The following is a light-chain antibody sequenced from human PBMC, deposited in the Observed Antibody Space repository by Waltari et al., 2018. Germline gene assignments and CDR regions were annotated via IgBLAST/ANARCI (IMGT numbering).Light chain of an antibody. Sequence: EIVLTQSPATLSLSPGERATLSCRASQSVSSYLAWYQQKPGQAPRLPIYDASNRATGIPARFSGSGSGTDFTLTISSLEPEDFAVYYCQQRSNWPPGALTFGGGTKVEIK. CDR1: QSVSSY. CDR3: QQRSNWPPGALT. V-gene: IGKV3-11*01. CDR2: DAS. J-gene: IGKJ4*01.